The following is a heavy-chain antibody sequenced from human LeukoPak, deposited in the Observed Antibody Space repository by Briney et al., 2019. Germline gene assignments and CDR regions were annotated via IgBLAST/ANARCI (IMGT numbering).Heavy chain of an antibody. Sequence: GGSLRLSCAASGFTFDDYAMHWVRQAPGKGLEWVSGISWNSGSIGYADSVKGRFTISRDNAKNSLYLQMNSLRAEDTAVYYCAREFMVRGLAIYYGMDVWGQGTTVTVSS. CDR3: AREFMVRGLAIYYGMDV. D-gene: IGHD3-10*01. CDR1: GFTFDDYA. J-gene: IGHJ6*02. V-gene: IGHV3-9*01. CDR2: ISWNSGSI.